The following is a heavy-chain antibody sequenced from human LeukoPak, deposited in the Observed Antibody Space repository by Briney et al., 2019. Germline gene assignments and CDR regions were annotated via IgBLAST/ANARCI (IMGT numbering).Heavy chain of an antibody. D-gene: IGHD6-19*01. CDR2: INPNSGGT. Sequence: ASVKVSCKASGYTFTGYYMHWVRQAPGQGLEWMGWINPNSGGTNYAQKFQGRVTMTRDTSISTAYMELSRLRSDDTAVYYCARGRIAVAGTSYYYYYMDVWGKGTTVTVSS. CDR1: GYTFTGYY. J-gene: IGHJ6*03. V-gene: IGHV1-2*02. CDR3: ARGRIAVAGTSYYYYYMDV.